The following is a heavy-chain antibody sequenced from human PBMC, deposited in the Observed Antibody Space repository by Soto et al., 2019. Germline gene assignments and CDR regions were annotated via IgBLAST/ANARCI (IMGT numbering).Heavy chain of an antibody. CDR2: ISYDGSNK. V-gene: IGHV3-30-3*01. Sequence: QVQLVESGGGVVQPGRSLRLSCAASGFTFSSYAMHWVRQAPGKGLEWVPVISYDGSNKYYADSVKGRFTISRDNSKNPLYLPMNRLRAEDTAVYYCARAPLTGAAMVLRYFDLWGRGTLVTVSS. J-gene: IGHJ2*01. D-gene: IGHD5-18*01. CDR3: ARAPLTGAAMVLRYFDL. CDR1: GFTFSSYA.